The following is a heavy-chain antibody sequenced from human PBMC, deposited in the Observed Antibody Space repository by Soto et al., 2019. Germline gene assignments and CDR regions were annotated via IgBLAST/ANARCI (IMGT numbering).Heavy chain of an antibody. CDR2: MNPNSGNT. CDR3: ARGRDSSSSGGWWVTKPHNWFDP. Sequence: QVQLVQSGAEVKKPGASVKVSCKASGYTFTSYDINWVRQATGQGLEWMGWMNPNSGNTGYAQKFQGRVTMTRNTSISTAYMELSSLRSEDTAVYYCARGRDSSSSGGWWVTKPHNWFDPWGQGTLVTVSS. D-gene: IGHD6-6*01. J-gene: IGHJ5*02. CDR1: GYTFTSYD. V-gene: IGHV1-8*01.